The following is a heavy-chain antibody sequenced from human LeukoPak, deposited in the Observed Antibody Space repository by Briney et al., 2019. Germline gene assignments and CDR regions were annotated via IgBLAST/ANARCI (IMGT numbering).Heavy chain of an antibody. CDR2: INHSGST. V-gene: IGHV4-34*01. CDR3: ASLLNPYCGGDCFGPRFDY. CDR1: GGSFSGYY. Sequence: SETLSLTCAVCGGSFSGYYWSWIRQPPGKGLEWIGEINHSGSTNYNPSLKSRVTISVDTSKNQFSLKLSSVTAADTAVYYCASLLNPYCGGDCFGPRFDYWGQGTLVTVSS. J-gene: IGHJ4*02. D-gene: IGHD2-21*02.